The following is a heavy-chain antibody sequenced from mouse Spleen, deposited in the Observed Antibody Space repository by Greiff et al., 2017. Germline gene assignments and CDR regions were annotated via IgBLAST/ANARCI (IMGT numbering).Heavy chain of an antibody. CDR2: INPYNGGT. Sequence: EVKLQESGPVLVKPGASVKMSCKASGYTFTDYYMNWVKQSHGKSLEWIGVINPYNGGTSYNQKFKGKATLTVDKSSSTAYMELNSLTSEDSAVYYCAIQLGRRGYFDVWGTGTTVTVSS. V-gene: IGHV1-19*01. CDR3: AIQLGRRGYFDV. J-gene: IGHJ1*03. D-gene: IGHD4-1*02. CDR1: GYTFTDYY.